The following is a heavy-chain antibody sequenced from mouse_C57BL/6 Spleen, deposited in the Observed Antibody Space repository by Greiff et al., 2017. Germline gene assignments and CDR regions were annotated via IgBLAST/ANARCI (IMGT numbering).Heavy chain of an antibody. CDR3: DRSEIATVERYLDY. V-gene: IGHV1-81*01. Sequence: VQLLQSGAELARPGASVKLSCKASGYTFTSYGISWVKQRTGQGLEWIGGIYPRSGNTYYNENFKGKATLTADKSSSTEYLELRSLTSEDSAVYICDRSEIATVERYLDYWGQGTTLTVSS. CDR2: IYPRSGNT. J-gene: IGHJ2*01. CDR1: GYTFTSYG. D-gene: IGHD1-1*01.